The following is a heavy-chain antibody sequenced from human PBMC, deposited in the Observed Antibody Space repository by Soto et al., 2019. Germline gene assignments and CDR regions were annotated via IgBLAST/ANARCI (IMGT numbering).Heavy chain of an antibody. V-gene: IGHV1-69*02. CDR1: GGSFSDYN. J-gene: IGHJ5*01. Sequence: QVQLVQSGAEVKKPGSSVRVSCKASGGSFSDYNITWVRQAPGQGLEWMGRISPNLGLADYAQKFQGRVTLTADKSTTTAYIALTSLRIEDTAFYYCARPGDWSITRGYEWFDSCGQGRLVTV. CDR3: ARPGDWSITRGYEWFDS. CDR2: ISPNLGLA. D-gene: IGHD2-2*01.